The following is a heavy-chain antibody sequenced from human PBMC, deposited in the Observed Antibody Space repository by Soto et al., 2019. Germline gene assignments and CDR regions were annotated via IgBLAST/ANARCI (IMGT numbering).Heavy chain of an antibody. CDR1: GGSISYNSYY. CDR2: IFYTGTN. CDR3: ARLVVVAPVDNA. D-gene: IGHD2-15*01. V-gene: IGHV4-39*02. J-gene: IGHJ5*02. Sequence: SETLSLTCSVSGGSISYNSYYWGWIRQPPGKGLEWVGGIFYTGTNYYSPSLKDRVTISVDTSKNSFSLNLTSVTAADTAVYFCARLVVVAPVDNAWGKGTLASDSS.